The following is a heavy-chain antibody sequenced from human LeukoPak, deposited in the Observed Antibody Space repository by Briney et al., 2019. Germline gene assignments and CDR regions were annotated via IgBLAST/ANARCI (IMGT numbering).Heavy chain of an antibody. J-gene: IGHJ4*02. Sequence: KTSETLSLTCTVSGYSISSGYYWGWIRQPPGKGLEWIGSIYHSGSTYYNPSLKSRVTISVDTSKNQFSLKLSSVTAADTAVYYCAKAPGSGWSLVYYFDYWGQGTLVTVSS. CDR1: GYSISSGYY. CDR2: IYHSGST. CDR3: AKAPGSGWSLVYYFDY. D-gene: IGHD6-19*01. V-gene: IGHV4-38-2*02.